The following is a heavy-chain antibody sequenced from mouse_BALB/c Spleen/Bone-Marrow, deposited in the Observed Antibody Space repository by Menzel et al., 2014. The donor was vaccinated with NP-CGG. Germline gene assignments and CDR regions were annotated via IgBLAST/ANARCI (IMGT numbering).Heavy chain of an antibody. CDR2: IWSGGST. Sequence: VKVVESGPGLVQPSQSLSITCTVSGFSLTSYGVHWVRQSPGKGLEWLGVIWSGGSTDYNAAFISRLSISKDNSKSQVFLKMNSLQANDTAIYYCARNDGYYYFDYWGQGTTLTVSS. J-gene: IGHJ2*01. V-gene: IGHV2-2*02. CDR3: ARNDGYYYFDY. CDR1: GFSLTSYG. D-gene: IGHD2-3*01.